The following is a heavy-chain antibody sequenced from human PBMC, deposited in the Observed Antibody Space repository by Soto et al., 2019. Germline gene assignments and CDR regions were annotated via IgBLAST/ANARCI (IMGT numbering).Heavy chain of an antibody. Sequence: PGGSLRLSCVASGLTFRNHAMSWVRQAPGKGPEWVSTIDNAGVNTHYAGSVRGRLTIPRDNFRNRLDLQMNSLTAEDTALYYCVSWVSAHFDFWGRGAQVTVSS. CDR3: VSWVSAHFDF. J-gene: IGHJ4*02. V-gene: IGHV3-23*01. CDR1: GLTFRNHA. CDR2: IDNAGVNT. D-gene: IGHD2-8*01.